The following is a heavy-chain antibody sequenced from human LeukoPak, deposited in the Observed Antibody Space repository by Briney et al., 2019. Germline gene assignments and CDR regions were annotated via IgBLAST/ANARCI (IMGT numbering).Heavy chain of an antibody. J-gene: IGHJ4*02. V-gene: IGHV3-23*01. Sequence: PGGSLRLSCAASGFTFSSYAMNWVRQAPGKGLEWVSAISGSAGSTYYADSLKGRFTISRDNSKNTLYLHMNSLRAEDTAAFYCAKTAGSTLLPYDYWGEGPMVSVSS. D-gene: IGHD3-10*01. CDR1: GFTFSSYA. CDR3: AKTAGSTLLPYDY. CDR2: ISGSAGST.